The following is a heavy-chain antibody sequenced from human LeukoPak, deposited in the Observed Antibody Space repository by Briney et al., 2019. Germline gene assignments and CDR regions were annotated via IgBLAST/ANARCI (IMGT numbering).Heavy chain of an antibody. CDR2: IRYDGSNK. Sequence: GGSLRLSCAASGFTFSSYGMHWVRQAPGKGLEWVAFIRYDGSNKYYADSVKGRFTISRDNSKNTLYLQMNSLRAEDTAVYYCAKGREYYFDYWGQGTLVTVSS. J-gene: IGHJ4*02. CDR1: GFTFSSYG. CDR3: AKGREYYFDY. V-gene: IGHV3-30*02.